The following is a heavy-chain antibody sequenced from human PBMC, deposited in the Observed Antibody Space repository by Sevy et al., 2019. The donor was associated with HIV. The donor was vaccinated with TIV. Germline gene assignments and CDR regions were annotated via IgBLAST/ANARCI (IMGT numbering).Heavy chain of an antibody. CDR1: GFTFSSYA. CDR2: ISYDGSNK. V-gene: IGHV3-30-3*01. D-gene: IGHD6-13*01. CDR3: ARDHGNAAAGDGMDV. J-gene: IGHJ6*02. Sequence: GGSLRLSCAASGFTFSSYAMHWVRQAPGKGLEWVAVISYDGSNKYYADSVKGRFTISRDNSKNTLYLQRNSLRAEDTAVYYCARDHGNAAAGDGMDVWGQGTTVTVSS.